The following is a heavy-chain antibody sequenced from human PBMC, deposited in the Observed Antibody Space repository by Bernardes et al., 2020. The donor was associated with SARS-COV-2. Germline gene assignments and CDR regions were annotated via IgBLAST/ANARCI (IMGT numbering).Heavy chain of an antibody. D-gene: IGHD6-19*01. CDR1: GFTFSSYA. CDR2: ISCSGGST. Sequence: GGSLRLSCAASGFTFSSYAISWVRQAPGKGLEWVSAISCSGGSTYYADSVKGRFTISRDNSKNTLYLQMNSLRAEDTAVYYCAKDQSSGRYGDAFDIWGQGTMVTVSS. J-gene: IGHJ3*02. V-gene: IGHV3-23*01. CDR3: AKDQSSGRYGDAFDI.